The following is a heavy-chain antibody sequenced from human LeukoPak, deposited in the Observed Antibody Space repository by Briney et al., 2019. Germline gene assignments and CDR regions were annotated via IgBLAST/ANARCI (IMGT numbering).Heavy chain of an antibody. CDR3: ARGEPYYYDSSGYYCDY. Sequence: DGSNIYYAYSVKGRFTISRDNSKNTLYLQMNSLRAEDTAVYYCARGEPYYYDSSGYYCDYWGQGTLLTVSS. D-gene: IGHD3-22*01. J-gene: IGHJ4*02. CDR2: DGSNI. V-gene: IGHV3-30-3*01.